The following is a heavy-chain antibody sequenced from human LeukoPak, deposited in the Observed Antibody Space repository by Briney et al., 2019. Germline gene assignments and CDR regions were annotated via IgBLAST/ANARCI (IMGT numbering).Heavy chain of an antibody. CDR3: ARRYYYNLGSFPFDF. Sequence: SETLSLTCAVSGWPFSGYFWSWIRQSSGKGLEWIGDIHNSGTTNYNPSLNSRVTMSEDTSKNQFYLNLRSVTAADTAVYYCARRYYYNLGSFPFDFWGEGTLVTVPS. J-gene: IGHJ4*02. D-gene: IGHD3-10*01. V-gene: IGHV4-34*01. CDR1: GWPFSGYF. CDR2: IHNSGTT.